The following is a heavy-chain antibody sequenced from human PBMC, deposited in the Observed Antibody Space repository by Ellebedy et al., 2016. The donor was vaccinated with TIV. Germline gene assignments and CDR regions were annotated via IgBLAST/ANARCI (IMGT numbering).Heavy chain of an antibody. Sequence: MPSETLSLTCTVSGTFISSYYWNWIRQPPGKGLEWIGYIYHSGSTNYNPSLKSRVTISIDTSKNQFSLNLTSVTAADTAVYYCARGSPVLRNFDWLSHFDYWGRGTLVTVSS. CDR1: GTFISSYY. CDR3: ARGSPVLRNFDWLSHFDY. D-gene: IGHD3-9*01. CDR2: IYHSGST. V-gene: IGHV4-59*01. J-gene: IGHJ4*02.